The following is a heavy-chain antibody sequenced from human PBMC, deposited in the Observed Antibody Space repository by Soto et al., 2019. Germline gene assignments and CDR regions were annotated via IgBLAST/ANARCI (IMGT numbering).Heavy chain of an antibody. CDR3: ARVKSELELPADYYYYGMDV. CDR2: IYYSGST. Sequence: SETLSLTCTVSGGSISSYYWSWIRQPPGKGLEWIGYIYYSGSTNYNPSLKSRVTISVDTSKNQFSLKLSSVTAADTAVYYCARVKSELELPADYYYYGMDVWGQGTTVTVS. CDR1: GGSISSYY. J-gene: IGHJ6*02. D-gene: IGHD1-7*01. V-gene: IGHV4-59*01.